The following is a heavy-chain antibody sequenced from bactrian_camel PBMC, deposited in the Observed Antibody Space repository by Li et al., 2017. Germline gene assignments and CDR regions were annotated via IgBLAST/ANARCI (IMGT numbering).Heavy chain of an antibody. CDR2: IGRFNSRT. Sequence: HVQLVESGGGSVQAGGSLRLSCAGTGIHLSSAFCVGWFRQVPGKEREGVARIGRFNSRTLYADSVKGRFTISRDNDKMIVYLQMNDLRPEDTAMYSCAARDGRCGSSWSTYEYNWWGQGTQVTVSS. V-gene: IGHV3S63*01. CDR1: GIHLSSAFC. CDR3: AARDGRCGSSWSTYEYNW. J-gene: IGHJ4*01. D-gene: IGHD1*01.